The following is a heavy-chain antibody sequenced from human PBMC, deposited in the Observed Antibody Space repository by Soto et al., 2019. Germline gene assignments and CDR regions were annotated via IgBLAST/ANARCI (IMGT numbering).Heavy chain of an antibody. J-gene: IGHJ6*02. CDR2: ISYDGSNK. Sequence: QVQLVESGGGVVQPGRSLRLSCAASGFTFSSYGMHWVRQAPGKGLEWVAVISYDGSNKYYADSVKGRFTISRDNSKNTLYLHMNSLRAEDTAVYYCAKDPLRGGNPPYVGMDVWGQGTTVTVSS. CDR1: GFTFSSYG. V-gene: IGHV3-30*18. CDR3: AKDPLRGGNPPYVGMDV. D-gene: IGHD2-15*01.